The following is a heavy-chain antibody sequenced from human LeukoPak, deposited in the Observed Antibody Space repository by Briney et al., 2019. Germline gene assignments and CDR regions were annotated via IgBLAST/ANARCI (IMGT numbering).Heavy chain of an antibody. Sequence: PSETLSLTCTVSGGSISSYYWSWIRQPPGKGLEWIGYIYYSGSTNYNPSLKSRVTISVDTSKNYFSLKLNSVIAADTAVYYCARDRPGGYWNFDLWGRGTLVTVSS. J-gene: IGHJ2*01. V-gene: IGHV4-59*01. CDR1: GGSISSYY. D-gene: IGHD1-14*01. CDR2: IYYSGST. CDR3: ARDRPGGYWNFDL.